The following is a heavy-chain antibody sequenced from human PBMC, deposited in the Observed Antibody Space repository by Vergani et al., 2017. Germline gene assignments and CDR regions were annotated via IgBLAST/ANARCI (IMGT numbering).Heavy chain of an antibody. CDR1: GGTFRSKV. CDR2: TSPIFGTA. V-gene: IGHV1-69*15. D-gene: IGHD2-2*01. Sequence: QVQLVQSGAEVKKPGSSVKVSCKASGGTFRSKVTSGGGKAPGQGIEGMGRTSPIFGTANYAQKFQGRVTITADESTSTAYMELSSLRSEDTAVYYCARVAHCSSTSCLDFWGQGTLVTVSS. J-gene: IGHJ4*02. CDR3: ARVAHCSSTSCLDF.